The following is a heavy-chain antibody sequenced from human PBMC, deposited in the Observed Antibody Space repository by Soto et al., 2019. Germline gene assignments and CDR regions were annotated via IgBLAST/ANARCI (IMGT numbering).Heavy chain of an antibody. J-gene: IGHJ3*02. V-gene: IGHV4-39*01. CDR2: IYYSGST. CDR3: ARGEAWIVVVFSAAAFDI. D-gene: IGHD3-22*01. CDR1: GGSISSSSYY. Sequence: QLQLQESGPGLVKPSETLSLTCTVSGGSISSSSYYWGWIRQPPGKGLEWIGSIYYSGSTYYNPSLKSRVTLSVDTSKNPCSLKLSSVTAAVTAVYYCARGEAWIVVVFSAAAFDIWGQGTMVTVSS.